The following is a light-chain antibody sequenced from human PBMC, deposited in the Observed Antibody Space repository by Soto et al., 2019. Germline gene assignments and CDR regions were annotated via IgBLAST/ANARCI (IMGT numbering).Light chain of an antibody. CDR1: KSFSRSY. CDR3: QQYKNWPL. J-gene: IGKJ5*01. Sequence: EIVLTQSPGTLSLSPGERATLSCRASKSFSRSYLAWYQQKPGQAPRLLLYGASTRATGIPVRFSGSGFGTEFTLTISSLQSEDFAVYYCQQYKNWPLFGQGTRLEIK. CDR2: GAS. V-gene: IGKV3-15*01.